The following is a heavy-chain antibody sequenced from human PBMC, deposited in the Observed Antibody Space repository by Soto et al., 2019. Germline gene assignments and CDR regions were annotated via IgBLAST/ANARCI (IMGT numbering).Heavy chain of an antibody. D-gene: IGHD4-17*01. CDR2: ISGSGGST. Sequence: GSLRLSCVASGFSFKSYAMSWVRQAPGKGLEWVSAISGSGGSTYYADSVKGRFTISRDNSKNTLYLQMNSLRAEDTAVYYCAKPTLGYGDYIGWFDPWGQGTLVTVSS. CDR1: GFSFKSYA. V-gene: IGHV3-23*01. CDR3: AKPTLGYGDYIGWFDP. J-gene: IGHJ5*02.